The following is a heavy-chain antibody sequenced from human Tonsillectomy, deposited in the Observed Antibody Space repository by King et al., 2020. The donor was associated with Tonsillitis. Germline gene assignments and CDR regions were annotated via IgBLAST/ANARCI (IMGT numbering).Heavy chain of an antibody. V-gene: IGHV3-74*01. CDR3: ARGREWFGEFSSGFDP. Sequence: VQLVESGGGLVQPGGSLRISCAASGFTFSSYWMHWVRQAPGKGLVWVSRINSDGSSTSYADSVKGRTTISRDNAKNTLYLQMNSLRAEDTAVYYCARGREWFGEFSSGFDPWGQGTLVTVSS. CDR1: GFTFSSYW. J-gene: IGHJ5*02. CDR2: INSDGSST. D-gene: IGHD3-10*01.